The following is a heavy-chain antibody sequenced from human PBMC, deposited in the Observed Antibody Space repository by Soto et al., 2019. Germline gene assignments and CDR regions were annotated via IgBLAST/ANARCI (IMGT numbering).Heavy chain of an antibody. V-gene: IGHV4-31*03. CDR3: ARTSYDSSGTAADP. CDR1: GGSISSGGYY. CDR2: IYYSGST. Sequence: QVQLQESGPGLVKPSQTLSLTCTVSGGSISSGGYYWSWIRQHPGKGLEWIGYIYYSGSTYYNPSLNSRVTISVDTSKNQFSRKLSSVTAADTAVYYCARTSYDSSGTAADPWGQGTLVTVSS. J-gene: IGHJ5*02. D-gene: IGHD3-22*01.